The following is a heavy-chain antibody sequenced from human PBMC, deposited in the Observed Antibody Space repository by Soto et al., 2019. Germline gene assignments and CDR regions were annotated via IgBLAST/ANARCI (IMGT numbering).Heavy chain of an antibody. CDR1: VYSFTSYW. CDR2: IYPGDSDT. J-gene: IGHJ4*02. D-gene: IGHD3-9*01. V-gene: IGHV5-51*01. CDR3: ARLEGLATISSYFDF. Sequence: PGESLKISCKGSVYSFTSYWIGRVRQMPGKGLEWMGIIYPGDSDTRYSPSFQGQVTISADKSKSQFSLKLNSVTAADSAVYFCARLEGLATISSYFDFWGQGALVTGSS.